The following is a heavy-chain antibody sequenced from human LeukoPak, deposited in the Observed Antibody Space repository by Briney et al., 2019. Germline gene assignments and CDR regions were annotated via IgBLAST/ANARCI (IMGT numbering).Heavy chain of an antibody. V-gene: IGHV1-69*06. CDR1: GGTFSSYA. CDR3: ARGLLYANNWYFDL. CDR2: IIPIFGTA. J-gene: IGHJ4*02. D-gene: IGHD2-8*01. Sequence: SVKVSCKASGGTFSSYAISWVRQAPGQGLEWMGGIIPIFGTANYAQKFQGRVTITADKSTSTAYMELSSLRSEDTAVYYCARGLLYANNWYFDLWGQGTLVTVSS.